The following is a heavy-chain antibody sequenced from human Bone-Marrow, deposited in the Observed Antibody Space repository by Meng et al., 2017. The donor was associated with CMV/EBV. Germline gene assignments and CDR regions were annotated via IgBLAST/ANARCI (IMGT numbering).Heavy chain of an antibody. CDR2: ISYDGSNK. CDR3: ARTRVRFLELPPQDY. V-gene: IGHV3-30*04. D-gene: IGHD3-3*01. CDR1: GFTFSSYA. J-gene: IGHJ4*02. Sequence: GESLKISCAASGFTFSSYAMHWVRQAPGKGLEWVAVISYDGSNKYYADSVKCRFTISRDNSKNSLYLQMNSLRAEDTDVYYCARTRVRFLELPPQDYWGQGTLVTVSS.